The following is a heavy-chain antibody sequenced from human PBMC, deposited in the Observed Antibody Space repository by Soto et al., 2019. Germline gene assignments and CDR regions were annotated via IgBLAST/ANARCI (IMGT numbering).Heavy chain of an antibody. J-gene: IGHJ3*02. D-gene: IGHD2-2*01. Sequence: SVKVSCKTSGFTFSSSAVHWVRQARGHRLQWIRWIDVCSGNANYAQMLQEKNGITGDKSTSTAYMELSSLRSEDTAVFYCASRCSSTSCYLSRATHNDAFDIWGQGTMVTVSS. V-gene: IGHV1-58*01. CDR3: ASRCSSTSCYLSRATHNDAFDI. CDR2: IDVCSGNA. CDR1: GFTFSSSA.